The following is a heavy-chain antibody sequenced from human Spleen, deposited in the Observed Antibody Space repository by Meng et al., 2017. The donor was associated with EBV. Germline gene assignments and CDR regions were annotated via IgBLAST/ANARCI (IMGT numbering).Heavy chain of an antibody. CDR1: GYTFTNYG. D-gene: IGHD3-22*01. Sequence: QVQQVQSGAEGKKPGASVKVSCKASGYTFTNYGITWVRQAPGQGLEWMGWISAYNGNTDYAQNLQGRVTMTKDTSTSTAYMDLRSLTSDDTAVYFCARVSDYDSSGLDYWGQGTLVTVSS. J-gene: IGHJ4*02. CDR3: ARVSDYDSSGLDY. V-gene: IGHV1-18*01. CDR2: ISAYNGNT.